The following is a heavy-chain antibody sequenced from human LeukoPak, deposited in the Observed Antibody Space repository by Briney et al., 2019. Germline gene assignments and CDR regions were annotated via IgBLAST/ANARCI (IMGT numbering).Heavy chain of an antibody. V-gene: IGHV3-33*06. Sequence: PGGSLRLSCAASGFTFSHYGMHWVRQAPGKGLEWVAVVWDNGINKFYADSVKGRFTISRDNSKHTLSLHMNSLRAVDTAVHYCVKEPAPYSLGDAWGKGTTVTVSS. J-gene: IGHJ6*04. CDR3: VKEPAPYSLGDA. D-gene: IGHD5-18*01. CDR2: VWDNGINK. CDR1: GFTFSHYG.